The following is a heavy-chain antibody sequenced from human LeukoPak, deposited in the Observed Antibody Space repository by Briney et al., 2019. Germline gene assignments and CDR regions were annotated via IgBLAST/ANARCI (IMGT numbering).Heavy chain of an antibody. J-gene: IGHJ6*03. D-gene: IGHD1-14*01. CDR2: IYASGST. Sequence: SETLSLTCTVSGGSISGYYWSWIRQPAGKGLEWIGRIYASGSTNYNPSLKSRVTISVDTSKNQFSLRLSSLTAADTALYYCARDRKYYYHMDVWGKGTTVTVSS. CDR1: GGSISGYY. V-gene: IGHV4-4*07. CDR3: ARDRKYYYHMDV.